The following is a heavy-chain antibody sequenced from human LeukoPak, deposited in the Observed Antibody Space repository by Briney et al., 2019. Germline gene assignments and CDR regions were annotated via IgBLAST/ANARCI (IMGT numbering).Heavy chain of an antibody. CDR2: TYYRSKWFN. V-gene: IGHV6-1*01. J-gene: IGHJ3*02. CDR3: ARGFGYGFDI. CDR1: GDSVSSNSAA. D-gene: IGHD3-10*01. Sequence: SQTLSLTCAISGDSVSSNSAAWNWIRQSPSRGLEWLGRTYYRSKWFNGYAVSVKSRITVKPDTSKNQFSLQLSSVTPEDTAVYFCARGFGYGFDIWGQGTMVTVSS.